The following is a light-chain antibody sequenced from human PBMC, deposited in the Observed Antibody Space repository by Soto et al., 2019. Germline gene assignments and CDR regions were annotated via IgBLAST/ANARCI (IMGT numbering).Light chain of an antibody. CDR2: EVS. V-gene: IGLV2-8*01. Sequence: QSALTQPASVSGSPGQSITISCTGTSSDIGHYDYVSWYQQHPGKAPKLIIYEVSERPSGVPDRFSGSKSGNTASLTVSGLQAEDEAHYYCSSYAGTKTLVFGGGTKLTVL. J-gene: IGLJ2*01. CDR1: SSDIGHYDY. CDR3: SSYAGTKTLV.